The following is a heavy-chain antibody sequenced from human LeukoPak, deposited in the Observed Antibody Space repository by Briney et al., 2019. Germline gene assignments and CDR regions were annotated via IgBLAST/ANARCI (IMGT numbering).Heavy chain of an antibody. V-gene: IGHV3-9*01. Sequence: GGSLRLSCAASGFTFDDYAMHWVRQAPGKGLEWVSGISWNSGSIGYADSVKGRFTISRDNAKNSLYLQMNSLRAEDTALYYCAREELTYYYYGMDVWGQGTTVTVSS. CDR1: GFTFDDYA. J-gene: IGHJ6*02. CDR3: AREELTYYYYGMDV. CDR2: ISWNSGSI. D-gene: IGHD1-26*01.